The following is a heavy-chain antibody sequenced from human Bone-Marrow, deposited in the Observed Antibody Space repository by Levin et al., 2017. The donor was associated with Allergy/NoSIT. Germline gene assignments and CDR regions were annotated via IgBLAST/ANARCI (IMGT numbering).Heavy chain of an antibody. V-gene: IGHV4-39*07. D-gene: IGHD5-24*01. CDR2: IYYSGST. CDR3: ARDRRDGYKYYYSYYGMDV. CDR1: GGSISSSNYY. Sequence: PSETLSLTCTVSGGSISSSNYYWGWIRQPPGKGLEWIGNIYYSGSTYYSPSLKSRVTISVDTSKNQFSLKLNSVTAADTAVYYCARDRRDGYKYYYSYYGMDVWGQGTTVTVSS. J-gene: IGHJ6*02.